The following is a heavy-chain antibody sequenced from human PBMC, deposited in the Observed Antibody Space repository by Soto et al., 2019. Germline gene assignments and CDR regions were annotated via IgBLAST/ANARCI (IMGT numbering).Heavy chain of an antibody. CDR3: ARGQYGYSSSWYSSDLPYYFDY. D-gene: IGHD6-13*01. CDR1: GFTFSSYG. J-gene: IGHJ4*02. Sequence: GGSLRLSCAASGFTFSSYGMHWVRQAPGKGLEWVAVIWYDGSNKYYADSVKGRFTISRDNSKNTLYLQMNSLRAEDTAVYYCARGQYGYSSSWYSSDLPYYFDYWGQGTLVTVSS. V-gene: IGHV3-33*01. CDR2: IWYDGSNK.